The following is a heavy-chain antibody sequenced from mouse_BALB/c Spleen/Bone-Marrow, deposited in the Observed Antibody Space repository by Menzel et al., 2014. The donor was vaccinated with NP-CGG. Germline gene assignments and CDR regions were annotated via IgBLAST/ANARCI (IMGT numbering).Heavy chain of an antibody. CDR1: GFTFSGYT. J-gene: IGHJ4*01. Sequence: EVKLMESGGGLVKPGGSLKLSCAASGFTFSGYTMSWVRQTPEKRLEWVASICSGGSTYYPDSVKGRFTISRDNARNILYLQMSRLRSEDTAMYYCARGRTRGYAMDYWGQGTSVTVSS. CDR3: ARGRTRGYAMDY. V-gene: IGHV5-6-5*01. CDR2: ICSGGST.